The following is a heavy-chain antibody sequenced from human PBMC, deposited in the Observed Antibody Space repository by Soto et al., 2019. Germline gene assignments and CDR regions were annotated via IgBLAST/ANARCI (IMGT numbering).Heavy chain of an antibody. CDR1: GCTVSSYA. Sequence: GASVKVSCKASGCTVSSYAISCVRQAPGQVLEWMGGIIPIFGTANYAQKFQGRVTITADESTSTAYMELSSLRSEDTAVYYCASPYCSSTSCTIYYYYGMDVWGQGTTVTVSS. J-gene: IGHJ6*02. V-gene: IGHV1-69*13. CDR2: IIPIFGTA. CDR3: ASPYCSSTSCTIYYYYGMDV. D-gene: IGHD2-2*01.